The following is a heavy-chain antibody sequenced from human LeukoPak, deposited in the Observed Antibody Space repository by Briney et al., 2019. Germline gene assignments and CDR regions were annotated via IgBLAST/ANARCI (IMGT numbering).Heavy chain of an antibody. CDR1: AFIFSGHW. V-gene: IGHV3-30*18. J-gene: IGHJ4*02. CDR2: ITYDGSSE. D-gene: IGHD3-16*01. Sequence: GGSLRLSCEGSAFIFSGHWMNWVRQAPGKGLEWVATITYDGSSEYYADSVKDRFTVSRDNSKNTLYLQMSSLKTEDTAVYYCAKRGDGGHKSLEYWGQGTLVIVSS. CDR3: AKRGDGGHKSLEY.